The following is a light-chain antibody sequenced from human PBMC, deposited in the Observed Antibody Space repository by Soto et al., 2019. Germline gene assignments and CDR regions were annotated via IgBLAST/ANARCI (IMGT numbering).Light chain of an antibody. V-gene: IGKV3-20*01. CDR1: QSISSSY. CDR2: GAS. Sequence: EIVLTQSPGTLSLSQGERATLSFRASQSISSSYLGWYQQKPGQAPRLLVYGASSRASDVPDRFSGSGSGADFTLTISSLEPEDFAVYYCQQYTDSRTFGQGTKVDIK. J-gene: IGKJ1*01. CDR3: QQYTDSRT.